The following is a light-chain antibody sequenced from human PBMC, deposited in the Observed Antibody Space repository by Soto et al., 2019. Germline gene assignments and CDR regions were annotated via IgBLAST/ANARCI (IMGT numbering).Light chain of an antibody. CDR1: SSNVGSYKL. CDR2: EVN. Sequence: QSVLTQPASVSGTPGQSITISCTGTSSNVGSYKLVSWYQQHPGKAPKLMIFEVNKRPSGVSNRFSGSKSGNTASLTISGLKLEDEADYYCCSSGGSPTYVFRTGTKGAVL. CDR3: CSSGGSPTYV. J-gene: IGLJ1*01. V-gene: IGLV2-23*02.